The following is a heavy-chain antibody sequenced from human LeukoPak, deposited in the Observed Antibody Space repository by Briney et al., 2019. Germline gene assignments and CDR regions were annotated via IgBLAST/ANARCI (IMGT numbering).Heavy chain of an antibody. D-gene: IGHD6-19*01. Sequence: SETLSLTCTVSGGSISSGSYYWSWIRQPAGQGLEWIGRIYTSGSTNYNPSLRSRVTVSIDTSKNQFSLKLRSVTAADTAVYYCARENSSGWVIYWGQGTLVTVSS. J-gene: IGHJ4*02. CDR2: IYTSGST. CDR3: ARENSSGWVIY. V-gene: IGHV4-61*02. CDR1: GGSISSGSYY.